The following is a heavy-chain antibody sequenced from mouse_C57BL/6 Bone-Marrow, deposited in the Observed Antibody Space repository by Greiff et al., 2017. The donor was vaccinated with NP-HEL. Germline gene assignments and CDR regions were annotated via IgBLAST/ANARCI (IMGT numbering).Heavy chain of an antibody. CDR1: GFTFSDYY. D-gene: IGHD2-1*01. Sequence: EVQLVESGGGLVQPGGSLKLSCAASGFTFSDYYMYWVRQTPEKRLEWVAYISNGGGSTYYPDTVKGRFTISRDNAKNTLYLQMSRLKSEDTAMYYCARRYYRIFDYWGQGTTLTVSS. CDR3: ARRYYRIFDY. CDR2: ISNGGGST. J-gene: IGHJ2*01. V-gene: IGHV5-12*01.